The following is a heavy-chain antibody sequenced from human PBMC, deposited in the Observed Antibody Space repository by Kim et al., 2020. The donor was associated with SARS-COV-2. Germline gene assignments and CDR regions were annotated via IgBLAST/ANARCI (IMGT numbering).Heavy chain of an antibody. CDR2: ISGGGTT. V-gene: IGHV3-23*01. Sequence: GGSLRFSCAASGFIISSQAVRWVREAGGKGMDWVLSISGGGTTLYGDSVKDRFTISRDISKNTVYLLMNSLRVEDTAVYQCARRGEVVPTALGNYFDYWGQATLVTVSS. J-gene: IGHJ4*02. D-gene: IGHD2-15*01. CDR3: ARRGEVVPTALGNYFDY. CDR1: GFIISSQA.